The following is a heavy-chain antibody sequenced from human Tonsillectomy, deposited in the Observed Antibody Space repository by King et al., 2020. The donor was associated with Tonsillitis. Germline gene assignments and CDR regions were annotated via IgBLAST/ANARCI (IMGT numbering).Heavy chain of an antibody. Sequence: VQLVQSGSELKNPGASMKISCKASGYTFTNYGINWMRQAPGQGLEWMGWINTNTGNPTCAPGFTARFVFSFNTSVSTTYLQISSLEPEDTAVYYCARALSRTWNDVFNIWGEGTMVTVSS. J-gene: IGHJ3*02. V-gene: IGHV7-4-1*02. CDR2: INTNTGNP. CDR3: ARALSRTWNDVFNI. D-gene: IGHD6-13*01. CDR1: GYTFTNYG.